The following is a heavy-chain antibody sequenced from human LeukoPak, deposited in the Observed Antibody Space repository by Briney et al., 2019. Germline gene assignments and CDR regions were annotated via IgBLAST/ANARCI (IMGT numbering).Heavy chain of an antibody. D-gene: IGHD5-12*01. CDR2: IYPGDSDT. CDR3: ARHFGGYGKPSDAFDI. Sequence: GESLKISCKGSGYSFTSYWIGWVRQMPGKGLEWMGIIYPGDSDTRYSPSFQGQVTISADKSISTAYLQWSSLKASDTAMYYCARHFGGYGKPSDAFDIWGQGTMVTVSS. J-gene: IGHJ3*02. CDR1: GYSFTSYW. V-gene: IGHV5-51*01.